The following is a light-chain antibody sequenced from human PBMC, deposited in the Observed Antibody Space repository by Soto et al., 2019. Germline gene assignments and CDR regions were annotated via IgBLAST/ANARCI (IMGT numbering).Light chain of an antibody. J-gene: IGLJ2*01. CDR1: SSNIGSNY. CDR2: RNN. Sequence: QSVLTQPPSASGTPGQRVTLSCSGSSSNIGSNYVYWYQQLPGTAPKLLIHRNNQRPSGVPDRFSASKSGTSASLAISGLRSEDEADYYCAAWDDSLSGHVVFGGGTKVTVL. V-gene: IGLV1-47*01. CDR3: AAWDDSLSGHVV.